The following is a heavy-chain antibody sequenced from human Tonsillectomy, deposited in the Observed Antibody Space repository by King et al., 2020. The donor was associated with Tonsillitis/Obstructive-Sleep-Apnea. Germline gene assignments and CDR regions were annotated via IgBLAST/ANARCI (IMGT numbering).Heavy chain of an antibody. Sequence: QLQESGPGLVKPSETLSLTCTVSGGSISSYYWSWIRQPPGKGLEWIGYIYYTGSTKYNPSLKSRVTISVDTSKNQFSLNLSSVTAADTAVYYCARDALDAFDIWGQGTVVTVSS. V-gene: IGHV4-59*01. CDR3: ARDALDAFDI. CDR2: IYYTGST. J-gene: IGHJ3*02. CDR1: GGSISSYY.